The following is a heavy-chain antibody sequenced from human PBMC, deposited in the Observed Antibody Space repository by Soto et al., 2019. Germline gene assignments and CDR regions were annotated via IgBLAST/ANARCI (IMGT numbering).Heavy chain of an antibody. CDR3: AKGPYDSSGYPLDY. Sequence: GGSLRLSCAASGFTFSSYWMSWVRQAPGKGLEWVANIKQDGSEKYYVDSVKGRFTISRDNSKNTLYLQMNSLRAEDTAVYYCAKGPYDSSGYPLDYWGQGTLVTVSS. D-gene: IGHD3-22*01. V-gene: IGHV3-7*03. CDR2: IKQDGSEK. CDR1: GFTFSSYW. J-gene: IGHJ4*02.